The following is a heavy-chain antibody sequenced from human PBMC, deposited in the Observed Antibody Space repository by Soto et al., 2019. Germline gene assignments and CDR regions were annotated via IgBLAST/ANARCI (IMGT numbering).Heavy chain of an antibody. CDR1: GFTFSSYG. Sequence: VGSLRLSCAASGFTFSSYGMHWVRQAPGKGLEWVAVISYDGSNKYYADSVKGRFTISRDNSKNTLYLQMNSLRAEDTAVYYCAKDRFSRAARLYYYYYYGMDVWGQGTTVTVSS. V-gene: IGHV3-30*18. J-gene: IGHJ6*02. D-gene: IGHD3-3*01. CDR2: ISYDGSNK. CDR3: AKDRFSRAARLYYYYYYGMDV.